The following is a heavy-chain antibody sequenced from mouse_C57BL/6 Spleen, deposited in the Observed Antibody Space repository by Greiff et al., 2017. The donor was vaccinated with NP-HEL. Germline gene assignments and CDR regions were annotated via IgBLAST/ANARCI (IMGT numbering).Heavy chain of an antibody. CDR1: GYTFTDHT. CDR3: AREEITTVVAYWYFDV. J-gene: IGHJ1*03. V-gene: IGHV1-78*01. Sequence: VQRVESDAELVKPGASVKISCKVSGYTFTDHTIHWMKQRPEQGLEWIGYIYPGDGSTKYNEKFKGKATLTADKSSSTAYMQLNSLTSEDSAVYFCAREEITTVVAYWYFDVWGTGTTVTVSS. D-gene: IGHD1-1*01. CDR2: IYPGDGST.